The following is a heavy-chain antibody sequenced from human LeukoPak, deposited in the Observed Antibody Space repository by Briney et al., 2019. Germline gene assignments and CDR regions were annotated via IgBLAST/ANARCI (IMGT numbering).Heavy chain of an antibody. CDR2: ISTRSRYI. CDR3: ARADCSGSTCYLRHSWFDP. J-gene: IGHJ5*02. CDR1: GFTLSTFD. Sequence: GGSLRLSCAASGFTLSTFDMNWVRQAPGKGLEWVSSISTRSRYIYYRDSVKGRFTISRDDAKNSLYLQMNSLTVEDTAVYYCARADCSGSTCYLRHSWFDPWGQGILVTVSS. D-gene: IGHD2-2*01. V-gene: IGHV3-21*06.